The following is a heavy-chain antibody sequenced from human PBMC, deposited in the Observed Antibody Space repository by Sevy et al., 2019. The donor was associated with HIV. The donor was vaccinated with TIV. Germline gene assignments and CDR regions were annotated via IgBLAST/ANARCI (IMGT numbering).Heavy chain of an antibody. CDR3: TTPRTLWFGELRAFDI. V-gene: IGHV3-15*01. D-gene: IGHD3-10*01. J-gene: IGHJ3*02. Sequence: GGSLRLSCAASGFTFSSYWMSWVRQAPGKGLEWVGRIKSKTDGGTTDYAAPVKGRFTISRDDSKNTLYLQMNSLKTEDTAVYYCTTPRTLWFGELRAFDIWGQGTMVTVSS. CDR1: GFTFSSYW. CDR2: IKSKTDGGTT.